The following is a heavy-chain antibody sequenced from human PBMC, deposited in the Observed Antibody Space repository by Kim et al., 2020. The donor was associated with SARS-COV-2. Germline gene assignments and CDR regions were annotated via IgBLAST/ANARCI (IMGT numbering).Heavy chain of an antibody. CDR3: ARDPRPNYYFYYGMDV. J-gene: IGHJ6*02. CDR2: IYGGNGNT. V-gene: IGHV1-3*01. CDR1: GYSFSDYT. Sequence: ASVKVSCNASGYSFSDYTLHWVRQAPGEGLEWMGWIYGGNGNTMYSVKFQGRVTITRDTSANIGFMELSSLTSEDTAVYYCARDPRPNYYFYYGMDVWGQ.